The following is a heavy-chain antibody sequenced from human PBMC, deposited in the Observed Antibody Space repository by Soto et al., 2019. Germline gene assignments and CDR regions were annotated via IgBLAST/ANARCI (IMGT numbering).Heavy chain of an antibody. CDR1: GFTFSSYG. J-gene: IGHJ4*02. CDR2: IWYDGSNK. D-gene: IGHD4-17*01. CDR3: ARAREDYGDFAFDY. Sequence: GGSLRLSCAASGFTFSSYGMHWVRQAPGKGLEWVAVIWYDGSNKYYADSVKGRFTISRGNSKNTLYLQMKSLRAEDTAVYYCARAREDYGDFAFDYWGQGTLVTVSS. V-gene: IGHV3-33*01.